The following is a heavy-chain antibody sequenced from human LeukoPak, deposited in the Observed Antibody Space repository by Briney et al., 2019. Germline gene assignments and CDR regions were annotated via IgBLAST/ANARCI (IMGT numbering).Heavy chain of an antibody. D-gene: IGHD3-10*01. Sequence: SVTVSCKASGFTFTSSAVQWVRQARGQRLEWIGWIVVGSGNTNYAQKFQERVTITRDMSTSTAYMELSSLRSEDTAVYYCAASQPYTYYYGSGSYDAFDIWGQGTMVTVSS. CDR3: AASQPYTYYYGSGSYDAFDI. J-gene: IGHJ3*02. V-gene: IGHV1-58*01. CDR1: GFTFTSSA. CDR2: IVVGSGNT.